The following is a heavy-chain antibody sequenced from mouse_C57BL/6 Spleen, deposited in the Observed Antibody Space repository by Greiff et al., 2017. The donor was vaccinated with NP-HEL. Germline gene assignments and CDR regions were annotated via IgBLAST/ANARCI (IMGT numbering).Heavy chain of an antibody. V-gene: IGHV1-42*01. Sequence: EVKLVESGPELVKPGASVKISCKASGYSFTGYYMNWVKQSPEKSLEWIGEINPSTGGTTYNQKFKAKATLTVDKSSSTAYMQLKSLTSEDSAVYYCARSPGFAYWGQGTLVTVSA. CDR3: ARSPGFAY. J-gene: IGHJ3*01. CDR2: INPSTGGT. CDR1: GYSFTGYY.